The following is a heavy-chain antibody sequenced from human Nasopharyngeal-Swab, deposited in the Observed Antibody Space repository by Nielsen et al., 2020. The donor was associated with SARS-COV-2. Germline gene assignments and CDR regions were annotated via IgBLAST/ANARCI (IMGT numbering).Heavy chain of an antibody. CDR1: GFTFRDYW. CDR2: IKQDGSEK. CDR3: ARAGGRTSPMGS. J-gene: IGHJ4*02. V-gene: IGHV3-7*01. D-gene: IGHD3-10*01. Sequence: ESLKIPFVAPGFTFRDYWMGLVRQAPAKGLEWVASIKQDGSEKNYVDSVKGRFTISRDNAKNSLFLQMDSLRTEDTAFYYCARAGGRTSPMGSWGQGTLVTVSS.